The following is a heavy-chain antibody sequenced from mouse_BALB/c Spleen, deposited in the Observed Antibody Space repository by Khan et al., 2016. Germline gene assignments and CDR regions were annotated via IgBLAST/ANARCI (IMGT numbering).Heavy chain of an antibody. CDR3: ANRYEYAMDY. J-gene: IGHJ4*01. CDR1: GYAFTNYL. D-gene: IGHD2-14*01. Sequence: QVQLKQSGAELVRPGTSVKVSCKASGYAFTNYLIEWVKQRPGQGLEWIGLINPGSGGTNYNEKFKGKAIQTDDKSSSTACTQHSSLTSDDSAVYFWANRYEYAMDYWAQETSVTVSS. CDR2: INPGSGGT. V-gene: IGHV1-54*01.